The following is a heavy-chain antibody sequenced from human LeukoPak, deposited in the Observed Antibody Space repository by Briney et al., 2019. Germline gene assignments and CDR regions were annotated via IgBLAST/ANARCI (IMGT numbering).Heavy chain of an antibody. J-gene: IGHJ5*02. CDR2: INAGNGNT. V-gene: IGHV1-3*01. Sequence: AASVKVSCKASGYTFTSYAMHWVRQAPGQRLEWMGWINAGNGNTKYSQKFQGRVTITRDTSASTAYMELSSLRSEDTAVYYCARGPQYYDILTAQTGFDPWGQGTLVTASS. D-gene: IGHD3-9*01. CDR1: GYTFTSYA. CDR3: ARGPQYYDILTAQTGFDP.